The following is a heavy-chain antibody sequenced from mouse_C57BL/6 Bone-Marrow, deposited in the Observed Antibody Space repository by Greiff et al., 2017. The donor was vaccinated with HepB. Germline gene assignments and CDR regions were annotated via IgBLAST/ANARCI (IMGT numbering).Heavy chain of an antibody. V-gene: IGHV6-6*01. J-gene: IGHJ4*01. CDR1: GFTFSDAW. CDR3: TRTTTAVARGMDY. CDR2: IRNKANNHAT. Sequence: EVQRVESGGGLVQPGGSMKLSCAASGFTFSDAWMDWVRQSPEKGLEWVAEIRNKANNHATYYAESVKGRFTISRDDSKSSVYLQMNSLRAEDTGIYYCTRTTTAVARGMDYWGQGTSVTVSS. D-gene: IGHD1-1*01.